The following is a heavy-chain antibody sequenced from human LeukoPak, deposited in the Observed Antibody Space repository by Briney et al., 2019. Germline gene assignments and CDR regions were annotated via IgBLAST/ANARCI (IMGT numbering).Heavy chain of an antibody. Sequence: PSETLSLTCTVSGGSIRNYYWSWIRQPPGKGLEWIAYVYYSGSTMYSPSLKGRVSVPIDTSENQFSLNLSSVTAPDTAVYYCARGVYDINGYFFDYWGQGTLVTVSS. CDR3: ARGVYDINGYFFDY. J-gene: IGHJ4*02. D-gene: IGHD3-22*01. CDR1: GGSIRNYY. V-gene: IGHV4-59*01. CDR2: VYYSGST.